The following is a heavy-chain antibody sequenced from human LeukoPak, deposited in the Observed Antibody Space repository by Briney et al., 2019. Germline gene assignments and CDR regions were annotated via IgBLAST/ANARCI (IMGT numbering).Heavy chain of an antibody. CDR3: ARVGATYSGDP. D-gene: IGHD1-26*01. CDR1: GYTFTDYY. Sequence: ASVKVSCKASGYTFTDYYIHWVRQAPGQGPEWMAWIDPNSGATNYAQKFQGRITMTRDTSISTAYMELSRLRSDDTAVYYCARVGATYSGDPWGQGTLVTVSS. J-gene: IGHJ5*02. V-gene: IGHV1-2*02. CDR2: IDPNSGAT.